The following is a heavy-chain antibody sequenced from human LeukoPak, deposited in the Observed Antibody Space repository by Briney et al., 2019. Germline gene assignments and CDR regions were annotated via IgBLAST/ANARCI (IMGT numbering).Heavy chain of an antibody. CDR2: MHTSGST. CDR3: AREDSSSWRYYYYCMDV. Sequence: SETLSLTCTVSGDSISGYYWSWIRQPAGKGLEWIGRMHTSGSTIYNPSLKSRVTMSLDASKNQFSLKLSSVTAADTAVYYCAREDSSSWRYYYYCMDVWGKGTTVTVSS. D-gene: IGHD6-13*01. V-gene: IGHV4-4*07. J-gene: IGHJ6*03. CDR1: GDSISGYY.